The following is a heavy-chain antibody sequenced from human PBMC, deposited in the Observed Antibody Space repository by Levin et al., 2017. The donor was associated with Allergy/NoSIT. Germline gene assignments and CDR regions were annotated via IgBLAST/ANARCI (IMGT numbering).Heavy chain of an antibody. CDR1: GFSLRTSGVG. CDR2: IYWDDGK. CDR3: GRDYYYYGMDV. Sequence: SGPTLVNPTQTLTLTCTFPGFSLRTSGVGVGWIRQPPGKALECLALIYWDDGKRYSPSLKIKPTITKDTSKNQVDLTVTDLDPVDTATYYCGRDYYYYGMDVWGRGTTVTVS. V-gene: IGHV2-5*02. J-gene: IGHJ6*02.